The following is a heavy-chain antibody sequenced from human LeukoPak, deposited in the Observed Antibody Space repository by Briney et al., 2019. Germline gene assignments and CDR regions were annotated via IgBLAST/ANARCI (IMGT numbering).Heavy chain of an antibody. V-gene: IGHV3-74*01. Sequence: PGGSLRLSCAASGFTFSGYWMHWVRQAPGKGLVSVSRIKSDGSSTSYADSVKGRFTISRDNAKNTGYLQMNSLRAEDTAVYYCARDAAAVGEVWFDPWGQGTLVTVSS. CDR3: ARDAAAVGEVWFDP. D-gene: IGHD6-13*01. CDR2: IKSDGSST. CDR1: GFTFSGYW. J-gene: IGHJ5*02.